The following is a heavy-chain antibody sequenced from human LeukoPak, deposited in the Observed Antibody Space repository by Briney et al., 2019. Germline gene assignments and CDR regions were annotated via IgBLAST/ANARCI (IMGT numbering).Heavy chain of an antibody. J-gene: IGHJ4*02. V-gene: IGHV4-38-2*02. CDR2: IYYSGST. CDR3: ASGLAVVRGVGY. CDR1: GYSISSGYY. Sequence: SETLSLTCTVSGYSISSGYYWGWIRQPPGKGLEWIGHIYYSGSTYYNPSLKSRVTMSVDTSKTQFSLKLNSVTDADTAVYYCASGLAVVRGVGYWGQGTLVTVSS. D-gene: IGHD3-10*01.